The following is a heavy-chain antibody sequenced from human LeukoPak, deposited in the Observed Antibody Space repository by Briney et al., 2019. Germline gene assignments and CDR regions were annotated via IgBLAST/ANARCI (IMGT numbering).Heavy chain of an antibody. D-gene: IGHD2-8*01. CDR3: VRGSCTTGVCYQY. CDR2: IDHSGIA. J-gene: IGHJ4*02. Sequence: PSETLSLTCAVYSGSFSGGYWGWIRQPPGKGLEWIGEIDHSGIANYNPSLKSRVTTSLDTPQNQVSLKLTFVTAADTAVYYCVRGSCTTGVCYQYWGQGTLVTVSS. CDR1: SGSFSGGY. V-gene: IGHV4-34*01.